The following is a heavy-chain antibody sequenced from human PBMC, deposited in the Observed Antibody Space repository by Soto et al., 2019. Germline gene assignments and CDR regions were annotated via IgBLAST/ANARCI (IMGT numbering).Heavy chain of an antibody. D-gene: IGHD3-16*01. CDR1: GFTFSTYW. CDR2: INQDGSER. CDR3: VCGGNFFVY. Sequence: EVQLVESGGGLVQPGGSLRLTCAASGFTFSTYWMTWVSQPPGKGLEWVASINQDGSERYYVDSVRGRFTISRDNAKNSLYLQMNSLRAEDTAVYYCVCGGNFFVYWGQGTLVTVSP. J-gene: IGHJ4*02. V-gene: IGHV3-7*01.